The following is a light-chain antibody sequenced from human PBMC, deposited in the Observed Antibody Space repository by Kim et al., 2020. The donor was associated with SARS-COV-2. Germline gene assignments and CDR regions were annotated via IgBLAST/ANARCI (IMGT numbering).Light chain of an antibody. J-gene: IGKJ1*01. V-gene: IGKV1-5*03. Sequence: ASVGDRVTLTCRASQSISSWLAWYQQKPGKAPKLLIYKASSLQTGVPSRFSGSGSGTDFTLTISSLQPDDFATYYCQQYNSYSWTFGQGTKVDIK. CDR1: QSISSW. CDR2: KAS. CDR3: QQYNSYSWT.